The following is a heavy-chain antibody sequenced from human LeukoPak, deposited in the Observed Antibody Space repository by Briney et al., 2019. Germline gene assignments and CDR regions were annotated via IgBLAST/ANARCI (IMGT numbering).Heavy chain of an antibody. CDR1: GYTFTSYA. CDR3: ASLVTWGYSSGWYDLDWYFDL. V-gene: IGHV7-4-1*02. J-gene: IGHJ2*01. CDR2: INTNTGNP. D-gene: IGHD6-19*01. Sequence: GASVKVSCKASGYTFTSYAMNWVRQAPGQGLEWMGWINTNTGNPTYAQGFTGRFVFSLDTSVSTAYLQISSLKAEDTAVYYCASLVTWGYSSGWYDLDWYFDLWGRGTLVTVSS.